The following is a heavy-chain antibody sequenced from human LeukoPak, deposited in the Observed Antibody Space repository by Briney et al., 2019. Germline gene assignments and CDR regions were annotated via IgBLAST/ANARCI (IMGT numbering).Heavy chain of an antibody. J-gene: IGHJ6*03. CDR3: ARDLSLGKSHYYHNMDV. CDR2: ISSSSSYI. CDR1: GFTFSNYD. V-gene: IGHV3-21*01. Sequence: GGSLRLSCAASGFTFSNYDINWVRQAPGKGLEWVSSISSSSSYISYADSVKGRFTISRDNAKNSLYLQMNSLRAEDTAVYYCARDLSLGKSHYYHNMDVWGKGTTVTVSS.